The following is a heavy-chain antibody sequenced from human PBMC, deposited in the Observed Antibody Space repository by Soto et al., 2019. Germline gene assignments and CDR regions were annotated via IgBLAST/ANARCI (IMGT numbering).Heavy chain of an antibody. CDR3: ARDARHYYGSGTRVGGEYYYYGMDV. V-gene: IGHV1-3*01. Sequence: GASVKVSCKASGGTFSSYAISWVRQAPGQRLEWMGWINAGNGNTKYSQKFQGRVTITRDTSASTAYMELSSLRSEDTAVYYCARDARHYYGSGTRVGGEYYYYGMDVWGQGTTVTSP. CDR2: INAGNGNT. J-gene: IGHJ6*02. CDR1: GGTFSSYA. D-gene: IGHD3-10*01.